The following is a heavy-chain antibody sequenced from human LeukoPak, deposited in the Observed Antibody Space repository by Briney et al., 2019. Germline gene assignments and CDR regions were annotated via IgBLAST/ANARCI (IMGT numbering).Heavy chain of an antibody. CDR1: GFTFSSYS. CDR3: AREWGSYSRGGDY. J-gene: IGHJ4*02. CDR2: ISSSSSYI. V-gene: IGHV3-21*01. D-gene: IGHD1-26*01. Sequence: GGFLTLYCAASGFTFSSYSMNWVRQAPGKGLEWGSSISSSSSYIYYTDSGKGRFTMSRDNAKNSLYLQMSSLRAEDTAVYFCAREWGSYSRGGDYWGQGTLVTVSS.